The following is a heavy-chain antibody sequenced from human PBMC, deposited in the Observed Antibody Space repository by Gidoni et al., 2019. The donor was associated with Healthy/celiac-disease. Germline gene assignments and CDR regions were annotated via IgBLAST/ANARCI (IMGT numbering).Heavy chain of an antibody. CDR3: ARLRGYSYGYGPRYYFDY. CDR2: IYYSGST. CDR1: GGPISTYY. Sequence: QVQLQDSGPGLVKPSESLSLTCAVTGGPISTYYWSWIRPPPGKGLEWIGYIYYSGSTNYNPALKSRVTISVDTSKNQFTLKLSSVTAEDTAVYYCARLRGYSYGYGPRYYFDYWGQGTLVTVSS. J-gene: IGHJ4*02. D-gene: IGHD5-18*01. V-gene: IGHV4-59*08.